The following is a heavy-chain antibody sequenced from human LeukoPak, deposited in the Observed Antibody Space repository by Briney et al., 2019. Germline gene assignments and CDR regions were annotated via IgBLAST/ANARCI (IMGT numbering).Heavy chain of an antibody. CDR3: ARDSLDAAYDSSGYYYRCNY. D-gene: IGHD3-22*01. Sequence: SVKVSCKASGGTFSSYAISWVRQAPGQGLEWMGGIIPIFGTANYAQKFQGRVTIPADESTSTAYMELSSMRSEDTAVYYCARDSLDAAYDSSGYYYRCNYWGQGTLVTVSS. CDR1: GGTFSSYA. J-gene: IGHJ4*02. CDR2: IIPIFGTA. V-gene: IGHV1-69*13.